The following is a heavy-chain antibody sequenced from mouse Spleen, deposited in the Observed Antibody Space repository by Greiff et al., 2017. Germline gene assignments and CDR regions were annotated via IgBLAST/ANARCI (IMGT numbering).Heavy chain of an antibody. CDR3: ASYYGSSSSYWYFDV. V-gene: IGHV1-39*01. J-gene: IGHJ1*01. Sequence: VQLKESGPELVKPGASVKISCKASGYSFTDYNMNWVKQSNGKSLEWIGVINPNYGTTSYNQKFKGKATLTVDQSSSTAYMQLNSLTSEDSAVYYCASYYGSSSSYWYFDVWGAGTTVTVSS. CDR1: GYSFTDYN. D-gene: IGHD1-1*01. CDR2: INPNYGTT.